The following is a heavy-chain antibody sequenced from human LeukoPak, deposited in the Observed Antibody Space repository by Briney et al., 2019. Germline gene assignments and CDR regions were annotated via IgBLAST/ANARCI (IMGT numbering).Heavy chain of an antibody. D-gene: IGHD5-18*01. CDR3: ARSYSYGYFGFDY. J-gene: IGHJ4*02. V-gene: IGHV1-69*05. Sequence: GASVKVSCKASGGTFSSYAISWVRQAPGQGLEWMGGIIPIFGTANYAQKSQGRVTITTDESTSTAYMELSSLRSEDTAVYYCARSYSYGYFGFDYWGQGTLVTVSS. CDR1: GGTFSSYA. CDR2: IIPIFGTA.